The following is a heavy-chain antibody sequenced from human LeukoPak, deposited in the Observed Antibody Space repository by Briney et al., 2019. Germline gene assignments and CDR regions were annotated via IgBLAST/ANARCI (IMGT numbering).Heavy chain of an antibody. CDR3: ARVGRLVTTIPSYYYYYMDV. D-gene: IGHD4-17*01. J-gene: IGHJ6*03. Sequence: SETLSLTCTVPGGSISSYYWSWIRQPPGKGLEWIGYIYYSGSANYNPSLKSRVTISVDTSKNQFSLKLSSVTAADTAVYYCARVGRLVTTIPSYYYYYMDVWGKGTTVTISS. CDR1: GGSISSYY. V-gene: IGHV4-59*01. CDR2: IYYSGSA.